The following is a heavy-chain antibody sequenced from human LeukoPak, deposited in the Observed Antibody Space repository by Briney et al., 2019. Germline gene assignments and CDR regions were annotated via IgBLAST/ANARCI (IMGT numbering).Heavy chain of an antibody. D-gene: IGHD3-22*01. J-gene: IGHJ4*02. CDR3: ARDLGWRSGYYSDY. CDR2: TSYDGGSD. Sequence: PGGSLRLSCAASGFTFRGFGMHWVRQAPGKGLEWVAVTSYDGGSDYYADSVKGRFTISRDNSKNTLYLQMNSLRAEDTAVYYCARDLGWRSGYYSDYWGQGTLVTVSS. CDR1: GFTFRGFG. V-gene: IGHV3-33*01.